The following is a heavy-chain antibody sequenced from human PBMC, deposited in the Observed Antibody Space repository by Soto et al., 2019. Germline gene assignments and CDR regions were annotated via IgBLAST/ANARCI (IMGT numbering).Heavy chain of an antibody. D-gene: IGHD2-21*01. Sequence: GGSLRLSCAASGFTVSSKYMSWVRQAPGKGLEWVSVIYSDGSTYYADSVKGRFTISRDNSKNTLYLQMNSLRAEDTAVYYCATERGPTYYFGYWGEGTLVTVS. J-gene: IGHJ4*02. CDR2: IYSDGST. V-gene: IGHV3-53*01. CDR3: ATERGPTYYFGY. CDR1: GFTVSSKY.